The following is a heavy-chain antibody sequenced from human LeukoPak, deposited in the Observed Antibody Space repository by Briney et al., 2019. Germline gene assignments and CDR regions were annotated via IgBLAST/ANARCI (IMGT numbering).Heavy chain of an antibody. CDR3: ARHADSGSGYYDY. Sequence: SETLSLTCTVSGGSISAHYWSWIRQPPGKGLEWIAYIYYSGHTNYNPSLRSRVSISVYTSQNHFSLSLSSVTAADTAVYFCARHADSGSGYYDYWGQGVLVTVPS. D-gene: IGHD3-3*01. CDR1: GGSISAHY. J-gene: IGHJ4*02. V-gene: IGHV4-59*08. CDR2: IYYSGHT.